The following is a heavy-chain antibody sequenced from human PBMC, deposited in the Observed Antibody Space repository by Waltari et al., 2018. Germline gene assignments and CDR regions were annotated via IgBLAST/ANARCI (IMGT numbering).Heavy chain of an antibody. CDR2: INHSGNS. CDR1: GGSFSGYY. V-gene: IGHV4-34*01. D-gene: IGHD3-10*01. Sequence: QVQLQQWGAGLLKPSETLSLTCAVYGGSFSGYYWSWIRQPPGKGLEWIGEINHSGNSNYNTSLKSRVTISVDTSKNQCYLKLSSVTAADTAVYYCARVKGVLLWFGELVDAFDIWGQGTMVTVSS. J-gene: IGHJ3*02. CDR3: ARVKGVLLWFGELVDAFDI.